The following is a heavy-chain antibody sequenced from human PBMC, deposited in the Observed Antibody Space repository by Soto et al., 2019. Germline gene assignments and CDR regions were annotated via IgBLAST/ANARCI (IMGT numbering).Heavy chain of an antibody. CDR3: TSPNCGSTSSFDP. CDR1: GFSFSGSP. J-gene: IGHJ5*02. D-gene: IGHD2-2*01. CDR2: IGSKTSSYAT. V-gene: IGHV3-73*02. Sequence: ELQVVESGGGLVQPGGSLTLSCAASGFSFSGSPVHWVRQAPGKGLEWVGRIGSKTSSYATSYAASVRGRFTISRDDSKNTASRQMTSMKTEDTAVYYCTSPNCGSTSSFDPWGQGTLVTVSS.